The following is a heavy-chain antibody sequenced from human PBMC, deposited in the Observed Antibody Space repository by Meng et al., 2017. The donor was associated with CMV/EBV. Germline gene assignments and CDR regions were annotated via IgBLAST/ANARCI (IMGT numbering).Heavy chain of an antibody. D-gene: IGHD3-22*01. V-gene: IGHV4-39*07. CDR2: IYYSGST. CDR1: GGSISSSSYY. CDR3: ARYYYDSSGYFDY. Sequence: QLHLQESGPGLVKPSETLSLTCTVSGGSISSSSYYWGWIRQPPGKGLEWIGSIYYSGSTYYNPSLKSRVTISVDTSKNQFSLKLSSVTAADTAVYYCARYYYDSSGYFDYWGQGTLVTVSS. J-gene: IGHJ4*02.